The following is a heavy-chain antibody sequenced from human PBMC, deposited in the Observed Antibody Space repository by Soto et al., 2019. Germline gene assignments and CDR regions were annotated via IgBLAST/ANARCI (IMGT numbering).Heavy chain of an antibody. CDR2: INPSGGST. V-gene: IGHV1-46*01. Sequence: ASVKVSCKASGYTFTSYYMHGVRQAPGQGLEWMGIINPSGGSTSYAQKFQGRVTMTRDTSTSTVYMELSSLRSEDTAVYYCARGGNTPHYYYYGMDVWGQETTVTVSS. CDR3: ARGGNTPHYYYYGMDV. J-gene: IGHJ6*02. D-gene: IGHD6-13*01. CDR1: GYTFTSYY.